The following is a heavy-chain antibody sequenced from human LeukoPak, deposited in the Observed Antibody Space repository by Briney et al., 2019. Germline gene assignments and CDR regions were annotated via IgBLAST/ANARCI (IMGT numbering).Heavy chain of an antibody. J-gene: IGHJ3*02. Sequence: ASVKVSCKASGYTFTSYGISWVRQAPGQGLEWMGWISAYNGNTNYAQKLQGRVTMTTDTSTDTAYMELSSLRSEDTAVYYCATPSGGATSAFDIWGQGTMVTVSS. V-gene: IGHV1-18*01. CDR1: GYTFTSYG. CDR2: ISAYNGNT. D-gene: IGHD1-26*01. CDR3: ATPSGGATSAFDI.